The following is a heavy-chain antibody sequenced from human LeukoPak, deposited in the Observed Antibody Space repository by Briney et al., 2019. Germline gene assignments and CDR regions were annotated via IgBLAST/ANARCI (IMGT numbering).Heavy chain of an antibody. CDR1: GYTFTSYS. D-gene: IGHD2-2*01. CDR2: ISAYNGNT. J-gene: IGHJ4*02. V-gene: IGHV1-18*01. Sequence: ASAKVSCKASGYTFTSYSISWVRQATGQGLECMGWISAYNGNTNYAQKLQGRVTMTTDTSTSTAYMELSSLRSEDTAVYFCTTIWSGGYWRGTNTGHWGQGTLVTVSS. CDR3: TTIWSGGYWRGTNTGH.